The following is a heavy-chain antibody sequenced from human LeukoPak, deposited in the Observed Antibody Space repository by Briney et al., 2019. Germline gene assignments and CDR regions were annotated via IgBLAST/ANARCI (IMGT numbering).Heavy chain of an antibody. V-gene: IGHV3-11*01. D-gene: IGHD4-17*01. CDR1: GFTFSDYY. J-gene: IGHJ4*02. Sequence: GGSLRLSCAASGFTFSDYYMSWIRQAPGKGLEWVSYISSSGRNMFYADSVKGRFTISRDNANNSLHLQMNTLRAEDTAVYYCARENMTTVTTFFDYWGQGILVTVSS. CDR2: ISSSGRNM. CDR3: ARENMTTVTTFFDY.